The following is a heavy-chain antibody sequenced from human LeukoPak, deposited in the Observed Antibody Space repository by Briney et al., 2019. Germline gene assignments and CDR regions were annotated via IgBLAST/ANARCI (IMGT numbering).Heavy chain of an antibody. CDR2: IYPGDSDT. CDR1: GDSFTTYW. CDR3: ARLMAEGTFDY. Sequence: GESLKISCKGSGDSFTTYWIGWVRPMPGKGLEWMGIIYPGDSDTRYSPSFQGQVTISADKSMSAAYLQWSSLRASDTAIYYCARLMAEGTFDYWGQGTLVTVSS. D-gene: IGHD2-8*01. J-gene: IGHJ4*02. V-gene: IGHV5-51*01.